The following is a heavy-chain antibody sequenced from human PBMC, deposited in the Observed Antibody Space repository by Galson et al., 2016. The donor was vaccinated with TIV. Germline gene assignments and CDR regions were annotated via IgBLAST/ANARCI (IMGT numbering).Heavy chain of an antibody. CDR1: GYRFTSSW. CDR2: IYLGGSLI. CDR3: ARQNDYGDYSLGAAFDK. J-gene: IGHJ3*02. V-gene: IGHV5-51*01. D-gene: IGHD4-17*01. Sequence: QSGAEVKKPGESLKISCKGSGYRFTSSWIGWVRQMPGKGLEWMGIIYLGGSLIRYRPSFQGQVTISADKSINIVYLEWSSLKASDTAMYYCARQNDYGDYSLGAAFDKWGQGTMVSVSS.